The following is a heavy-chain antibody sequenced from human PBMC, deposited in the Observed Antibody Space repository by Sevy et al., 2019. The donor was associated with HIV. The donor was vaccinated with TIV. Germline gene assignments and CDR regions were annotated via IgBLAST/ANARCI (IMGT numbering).Heavy chain of an antibody. CDR3: ATGVRSVGAPNFDY. CDR1: GYSIISGYY. Sequence: SETLSLTCAVSGYSIISGYYWGWIRQPPGKGLEWIGNIYHSGSTYYNPSLKSRVTISLDTSKNQFSLRLSSVTAADTAVYYCATGVRSVGAPNFDYWGQGTLVTVSS. D-gene: IGHD2-21*01. CDR2: IYHSGST. J-gene: IGHJ4*02. V-gene: IGHV4-38-2*01.